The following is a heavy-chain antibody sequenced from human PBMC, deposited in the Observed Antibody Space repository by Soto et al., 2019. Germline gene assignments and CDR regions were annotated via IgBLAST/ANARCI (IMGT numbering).Heavy chain of an antibody. CDR3: ARLDPLGELLWFDP. CDR2: IIPVFGTV. D-gene: IGHD3-16*01. V-gene: IGHV1-69*06. Sequence: QEQLVQSGAEVKKPGSSVKVSCRASGGTFSNYAISWVRQAPGRGLEWMGGIIPVFGTVVYAQKLQGRVTITADNSTRMAYMELSSLRSDDTAVYYCARLDPLGELLWFDPWGQGTLVTVSS. J-gene: IGHJ5*02. CDR1: GGTFSNYA.